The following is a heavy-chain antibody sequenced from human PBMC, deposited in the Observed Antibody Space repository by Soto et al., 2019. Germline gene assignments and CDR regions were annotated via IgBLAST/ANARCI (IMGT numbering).Heavy chain of an antibody. J-gene: IGHJ4*02. Sequence: ASVKVSCKASGYTFTGYYIHWVRQAPGQGLEWMGWINPNSGGTNYAQKFQGRVTMTSDTSISTAYMELSRLRSDDTAVFYCARDRDSSGYTALPSWGQGTLVTVSS. CDR3: ARDRDSSGYTALPS. D-gene: IGHD3-22*01. V-gene: IGHV1-2*02. CDR1: GYTFTGYY. CDR2: INPNSGGT.